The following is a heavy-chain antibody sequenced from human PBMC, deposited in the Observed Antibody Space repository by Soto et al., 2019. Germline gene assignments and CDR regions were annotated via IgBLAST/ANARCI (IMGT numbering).Heavy chain of an antibody. J-gene: IGHJ6*02. CDR2: INHSGST. V-gene: IGHV4-34*01. CDR1: GGSFSGYY. D-gene: IGHD5-18*01. Sequence: SETLSLTCAVYGGSFSGYYWSWIRQPPGKGLEWIGEINHSGSTNYNPSLKSRVTISVDTSKNQFSLKLSSVTAADTAVYYCARGFHSYPYYYYYGMAVWGQGTTVTVSS. CDR3: ARGFHSYPYYYYYGMAV.